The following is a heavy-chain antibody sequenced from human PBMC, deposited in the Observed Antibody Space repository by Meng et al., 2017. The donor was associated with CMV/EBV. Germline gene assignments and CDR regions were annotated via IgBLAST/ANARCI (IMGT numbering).Heavy chain of an antibody. CDR1: GYMFTTYG. V-gene: IGHV1-69*05. D-gene: IGHD2-2*01. Sequence: SVKVSCKASGYMFTTYGLTWVRQAPGQGLEWMGWIIPIFGTANYAQKFQGRVTITTDESTSTAYMELSSLRSEDTAVYYCARESGGYCSSTSCPIDYWGQGTLVTVSS. CDR2: IIPIFGTA. J-gene: IGHJ4*02. CDR3: ARESGGYCSSTSCPIDY.